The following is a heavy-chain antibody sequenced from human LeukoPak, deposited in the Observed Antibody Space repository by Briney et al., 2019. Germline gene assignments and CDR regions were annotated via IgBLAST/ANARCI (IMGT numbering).Heavy chain of an antibody. Sequence: ASVKVSCKASGYTFTGYYMHWVRQAPGQGLEWMGWINPNSGGTNYAQKFQGRVTMTRDTSISTAYMELSRLRSDDTAVYYCARRAVAGTGIDYWGQGTLVTVSS. D-gene: IGHD6-19*01. CDR2: INPNSGGT. V-gene: IGHV1-2*02. CDR3: ARRAVAGTGIDY. J-gene: IGHJ4*02. CDR1: GYTFTGYY.